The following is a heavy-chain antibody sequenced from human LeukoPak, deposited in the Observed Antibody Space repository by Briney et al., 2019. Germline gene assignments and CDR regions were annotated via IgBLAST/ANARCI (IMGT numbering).Heavy chain of an antibody. D-gene: IGHD3-10*01. V-gene: IGHV3-30*03. CDR2: ILYDGSIK. Sequence: GGSLRLSCAASGFTFNSSGMHWVRQAPGKGLEWVALILYDGSIKYYADSVKGRFTISRDNSKNTLYLQMNSLRAEDTAVYYCARDYAYYDSGRSGDYYYYGMDVWGQGTTVTVSS. CDR1: GFTFNSSG. CDR3: ARDYAYYDSGRSGDYYYYGMDV. J-gene: IGHJ6*02.